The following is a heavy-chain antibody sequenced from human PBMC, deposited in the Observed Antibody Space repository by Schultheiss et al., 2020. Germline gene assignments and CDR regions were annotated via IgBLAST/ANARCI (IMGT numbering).Heavy chain of an antibody. CDR2: VSWNGSRT. Sequence: GGSLRLSCAASGFTFSNSDMNWVRQAPGKGLEWVSGVSWNGSRTHYADSVKGRFIISRDNSKNTLYLQMNSLRDEDTAVYYCARDDSPNYGSTFPDYWGQGTLVTVSS. D-gene: IGHD4/OR15-4a*01. CDR1: GFTFSNSD. V-gene: IGHV3-19*01. CDR3: ARDDSPNYGSTFPDY. J-gene: IGHJ4*02.